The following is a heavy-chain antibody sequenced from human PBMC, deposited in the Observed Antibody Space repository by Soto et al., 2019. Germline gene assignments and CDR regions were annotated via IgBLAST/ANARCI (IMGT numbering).Heavy chain of an antibody. V-gene: IGHV4-30-4*01. CDR2: KYYSGAT. CDR1: GGSIKSDYY. J-gene: IGHJ6*02. CDR3: ARGRPNYFYYGLDV. Sequence: PSETLSLTCTVSGGSIKSDYYWAWVRQPPGGGLEWMGYKYYSGATDSDPSLEARVSFSVDTSKNQFFLNLTSVTVADTAVYYCARGRPNYFYYGLDVWGPGIPVTV.